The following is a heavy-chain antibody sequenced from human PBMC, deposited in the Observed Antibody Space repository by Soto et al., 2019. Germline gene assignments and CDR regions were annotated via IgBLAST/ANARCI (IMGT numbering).Heavy chain of an antibody. CDR1: GFTFSSYG. J-gene: IGHJ6*02. V-gene: IGHV3-33*01. CDR2: IWYDGSNK. CDR3: ARDSGEPYCYYGMDV. Sequence: PGGSLRLSCAASGFTFSSYGMHWVRQAPGKGLEWVAVIWYDGSNKYYADSVKGRFTISRDNSKNTLYLQMNSLRAEDTAVYYCARDSGEPYCYYGMDVWGQGTTVTVSS. D-gene: IGHD3-10*01.